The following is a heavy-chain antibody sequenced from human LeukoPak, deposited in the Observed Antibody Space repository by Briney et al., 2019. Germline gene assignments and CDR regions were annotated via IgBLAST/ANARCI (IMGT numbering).Heavy chain of an antibody. D-gene: IGHD1-26*01. CDR1: GFTFSSYA. V-gene: IGHV3-23*01. J-gene: IGHJ4*02. CDR2: ISGSGGST. Sequence: GGSLRLSCSASGFTFSSYAMHWVRQAPGKGLEWVSAISGSGGSTYYADSVRGRFTISRDNSKNTLYLHMNSLRAEDTALYYCARNYYEPTYDYYFDCWGQGTLVTVSS. CDR3: ARNYYEPTYDYYFDC.